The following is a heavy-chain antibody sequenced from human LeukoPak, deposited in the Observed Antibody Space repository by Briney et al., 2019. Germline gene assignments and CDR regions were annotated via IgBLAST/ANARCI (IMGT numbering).Heavy chain of an antibody. Sequence: SQTLSLTCTVSGGSISSGGYYWSWIRQHPGKGLEWVEYIYYKASTYYNPSLKSRVTISVDTSKNQFSLKLSSVTAADTAVYYCGREGPEVVPAAMHYYYGMDVWGKETTVTVPS. CDR2: IYYKAST. J-gene: IGHJ6*04. V-gene: IGHV4-31*03. CDR1: GGSISSGGYY. CDR3: GREGPEVVPAAMHYYYGMDV. D-gene: IGHD2-2*01.